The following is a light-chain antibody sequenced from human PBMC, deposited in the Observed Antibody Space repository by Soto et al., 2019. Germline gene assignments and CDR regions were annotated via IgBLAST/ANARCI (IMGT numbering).Light chain of an antibody. Sequence: QSALTQPPSAAGSPGQSVTISYTGTSSDVGGYNYVSWYQQHPGKAPKVMIYEVSKRPSGVPDRFSASKSGSTASLTVSGLQAEDEADYYCSSYAGSNHYVVFGGGTKLTVL. CDR3: SSYAGSNHYVV. V-gene: IGLV2-8*01. CDR1: SSDVGGYNY. CDR2: EVS. J-gene: IGLJ2*01.